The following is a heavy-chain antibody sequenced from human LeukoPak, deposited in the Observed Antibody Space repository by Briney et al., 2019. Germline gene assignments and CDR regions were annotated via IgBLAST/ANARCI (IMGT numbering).Heavy chain of an antibody. D-gene: IGHD3-10*01. CDR2: ISYDGKDK. Sequence: PGGSLRLSCAASGFTFSLFAMHWVRQSPGKGLEWVAAISYDGKDKFYSDSVQGRFTFSRDNSKNTLSLQMNSLRPEDSAIYYCTRAPVIPGPYGSGTYYLDVWGEGTTVTVSS. V-gene: IGHV3-30*04. J-gene: IGHJ6*03. CDR3: TRAPVIPGPYGSGTYYLDV. CDR1: GFTFSLFA.